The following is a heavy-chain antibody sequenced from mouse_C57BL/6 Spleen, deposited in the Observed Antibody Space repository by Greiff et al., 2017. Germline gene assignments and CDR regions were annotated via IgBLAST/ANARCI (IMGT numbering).Heavy chain of an antibody. D-gene: IGHD1-1*01. V-gene: IGHV5-16*01. CDR1: GFTFSDYY. Sequence: DVKLVESEGGLVQPGSSMKLSCTASGFTFSDYYMAWVRQVPEKGLEWVANINYDGSSTYYLDSLKSRFIISRDNAKNILYLQMSSLKSEDTATYYCAREELTFDYWGQGTTLTVAS. J-gene: IGHJ2*01. CDR2: INYDGSST. CDR3: AREELTFDY.